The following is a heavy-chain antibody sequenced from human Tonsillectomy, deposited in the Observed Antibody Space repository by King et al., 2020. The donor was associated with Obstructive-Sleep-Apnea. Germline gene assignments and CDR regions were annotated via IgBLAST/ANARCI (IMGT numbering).Heavy chain of an antibody. CDR2: INPSGGST. V-gene: IGHV1-46*01. CDR1: GYTFTIYY. Sequence: QLVQSGAEVKKPGASVKVSCKASGYTFTIYYIHWLRQAPGQGLEWMGIINPSGGSTNYAQKFPGRVTLARDTSTSTVYMGLSSLRSEDTAVYYCARGPSYDADYPYYFDYWGQGTLVTVSS. CDR3: ARGPSYDADYPYYFDY. D-gene: IGHD4-17*01. J-gene: IGHJ4*02.